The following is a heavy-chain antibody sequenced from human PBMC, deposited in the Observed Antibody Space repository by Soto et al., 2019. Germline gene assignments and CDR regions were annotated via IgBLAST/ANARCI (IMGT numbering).Heavy chain of an antibody. CDR1: GYTFTTYV. CDR2: INPGSGDT. D-gene: IGHD3-16*01. J-gene: IGHJ6*02. CDR3: ARAPRSWGNYYYGMDV. V-gene: IGHV1-3*01. Sequence: ASVKVSCKASGYTFTTYVIHWVRQAPGQRLEWMGWINPGSGDTKYSQKFQGRVIINRDTPASTAYMELSTLKCEDTAVYYCARAPRSWGNYYYGMDVWGQGTTVTVSS.